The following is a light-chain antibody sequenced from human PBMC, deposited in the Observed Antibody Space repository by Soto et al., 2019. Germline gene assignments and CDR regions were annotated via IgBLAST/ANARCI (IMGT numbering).Light chain of an antibody. CDR3: QQYNNWPRLT. J-gene: IGKJ4*01. V-gene: IGKV3-15*01. CDR1: QSVSST. Sequence: EIVMTQSPATLSVSPGERATLSCRASQSVSSTLAWYQQKPGQAPRLLIYAASTRATGIPARFSGSGSGTEFPLTISSLQSEDFAVYYCQQYNNWPRLTFGGGTKVEIK. CDR2: AAS.